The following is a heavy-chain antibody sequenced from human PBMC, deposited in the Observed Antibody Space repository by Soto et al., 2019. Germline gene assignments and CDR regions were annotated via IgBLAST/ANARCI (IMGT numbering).Heavy chain of an antibody. CDR2: IYYSGST. V-gene: IGHV4-39*01. Sequence: PSETLSLTCTVSSGSISSSSYYWGWIRQPPGKGLEWIGSIYYSGSTYYNPSLKSRVTISVDTSKNQFSLKLSSVTAADTAVYYCARIRGSWYPLYYYYGMDVWGQGTTVTVS. D-gene: IGHD6-13*01. CDR1: SGSISSSSYY. CDR3: ARIRGSWYPLYYYYGMDV. J-gene: IGHJ6*02.